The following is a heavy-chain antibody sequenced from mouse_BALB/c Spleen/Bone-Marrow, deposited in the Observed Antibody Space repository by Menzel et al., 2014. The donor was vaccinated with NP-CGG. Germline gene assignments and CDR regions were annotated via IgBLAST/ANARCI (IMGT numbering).Heavy chain of an antibody. D-gene: IGHD1-1*02. V-gene: IGHV1-77*01. Sequence: VQGVESGPELVKPGASVKMSCKASGYTFTDYVISWVKQRTGQGLEWIGEIYPGSGSTYYNEKFKGKATLTADKSSNTAYMQLNGDTSEHSAVYFCTICGISRYFDSWGPGTTLTVSS. CDR3: TICGISRYFDS. J-gene: IGHJ2*01. CDR1: GYTFTDYV. CDR2: IYPGSGST.